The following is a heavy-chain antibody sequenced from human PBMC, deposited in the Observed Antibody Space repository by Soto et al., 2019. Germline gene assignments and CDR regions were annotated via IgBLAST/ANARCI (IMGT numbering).Heavy chain of an antibody. D-gene: IGHD6-13*01. CDR3: ARVLSSSSIRNYYGMDV. CDR1: GYTFTSYY. CDR2: INPSGGST. J-gene: IGHJ6*02. V-gene: IGHV1-46*01. Sequence: ASVKVSCKASGYTFTSYYMHWVRQAPGQGFEWMGIINPSGGSTSYAQKFQGRVTMTRDTSTSTVYMELSSLRSEDTAVYYCARVLSSSSIRNYYGMDVWGQGTTVTVSS.